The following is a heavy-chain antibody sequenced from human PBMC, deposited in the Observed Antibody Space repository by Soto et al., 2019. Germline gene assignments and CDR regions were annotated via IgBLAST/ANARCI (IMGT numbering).Heavy chain of an antibody. CDR1: GFTFSSYG. CDR2: ISSGRPTI. CDR3: ARGGAARPDY. D-gene: IGHD6-6*01. Sequence: PGGSLRLSCAASGFTFSSYGMNWVRQAPGKGLAWISYISSGRPTIQYADSVKGRFTISRDNAKNSLYLQMNSLRDEDTAVYYCARGGAARPDYWGRGTLVTVSS. V-gene: IGHV3-48*02. J-gene: IGHJ4*02.